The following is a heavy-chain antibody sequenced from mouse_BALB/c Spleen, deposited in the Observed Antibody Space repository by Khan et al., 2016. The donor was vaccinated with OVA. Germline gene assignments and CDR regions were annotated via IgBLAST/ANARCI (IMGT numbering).Heavy chain of an antibody. V-gene: IGHV1S81*02. J-gene: IGHJ3*01. D-gene: IGHD2-4*01. Sequence: QVQLQQPGAELVKPGASVQLSCKASGYTFSSYWMLWVKQRPGQGLQWIGEINPSNGRTNYNEKFKNKATLTVDTSSSTASMQLSSLTSEDSAVYCCASSTMITTELIYWGQGTLVTVAA. CDR1: GYTFSSYW. CDR3: ASSTMITTELIY. CDR2: INPSNGRT.